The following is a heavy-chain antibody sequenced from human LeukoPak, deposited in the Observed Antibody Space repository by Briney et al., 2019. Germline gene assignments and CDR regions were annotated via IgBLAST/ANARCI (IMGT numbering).Heavy chain of an antibody. CDR3: ARGSGSYLTSHHSHAFDP. CDR2: MNPNSGNT. D-gene: IGHD3-10*01. CDR1: GYTFTSYD. V-gene: IGHV1-8*03. Sequence: ASVKVSCKASGYTFTSYDINWVRQATGQGLEWMGWMNPNSGNTGYAQKFQGRVTITRNTSISTAYMELSSLRSEDTAVYYCARGSGSYLTSHHSHAFDPWGQGTLVTVSS. J-gene: IGHJ5*02.